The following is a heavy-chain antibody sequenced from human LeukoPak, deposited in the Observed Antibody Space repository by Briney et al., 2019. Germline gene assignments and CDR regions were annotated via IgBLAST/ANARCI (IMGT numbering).Heavy chain of an antibody. D-gene: IGHD1-26*01. CDR1: GFTFSDYW. CDR3: ARWELGLDY. J-gene: IGHJ4*02. CDR2: IKQDGSEK. Sequence: GGSLRLSCAGSGFTFSDYWMHWVRQAPGKGLEWVANIKQDGSEKFYVDSVKGRFTISRDNAKNSLYLQMNSLRAEDTAVYYCARWELGLDYWGQGTLVTVSS. V-gene: IGHV3-7*01.